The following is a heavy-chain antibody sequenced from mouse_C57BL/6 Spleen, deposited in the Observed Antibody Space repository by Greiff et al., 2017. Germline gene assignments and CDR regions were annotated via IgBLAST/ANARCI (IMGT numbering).Heavy chain of an antibody. Sequence: VQLQQSGAELVRPGASVKLSCTASGFNIKDYYMHWVKQRPEQGLEWIGRIDPEDGDTEYAPKFPGKATMTADTSSNTAYLQLSSLTSEDTAVYYCTTRDSSGYGAWFAYWGQGTLVTVSA. D-gene: IGHD3-2*02. CDR3: TTRDSSGYGAWFAY. V-gene: IGHV14-1*01. CDR1: GFNIKDYY. CDR2: IDPEDGDT. J-gene: IGHJ3*01.